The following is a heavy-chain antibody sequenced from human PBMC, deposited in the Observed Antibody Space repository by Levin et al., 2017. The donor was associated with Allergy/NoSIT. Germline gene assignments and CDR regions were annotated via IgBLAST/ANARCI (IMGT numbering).Heavy chain of an antibody. CDR3: ARNRNLGSGSYYRSDAFDI. V-gene: IGHV2-70*04. CDR1: GFSLSTSGMR. CDR2: IDWDDDK. J-gene: IGHJ3*02. D-gene: IGHD3-10*02. Sequence: SGPTLVKPTQTLTLTCTFSGFSLSTSGMRVSWIRQPPGKALEWLARIDWDDDKFYSTSLKTRLTISKDTSKNQVVLTMTNMDPVDTATYYCARNRNLGSGSYYRSDAFDIWGQGTMVTVSS.